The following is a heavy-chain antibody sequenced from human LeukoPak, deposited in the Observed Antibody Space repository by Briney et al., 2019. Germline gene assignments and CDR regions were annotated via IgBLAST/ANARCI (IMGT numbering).Heavy chain of an antibody. V-gene: IGHV3-30*02. CDR2: IRYDGSNK. J-gene: IGHJ6*03. CDR3: AKIGSSGWYEVYYHYYMDV. CDR1: GFTFSSYG. D-gene: IGHD6-19*01. Sequence: GGSLRLSCAASGFTFSSYGMHWVRQAPGKGLEWVAFIRYDGSNKYYADSVKGRFTISRDNSKNTLYLQMNSLRAEDTAVYYCAKIGSSGWYEVYYHYYMDVWGKGTTVTISS.